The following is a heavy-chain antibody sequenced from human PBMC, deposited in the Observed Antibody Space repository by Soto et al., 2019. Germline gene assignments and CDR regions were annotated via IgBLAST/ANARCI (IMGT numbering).Heavy chain of an antibody. V-gene: IGHV4-4*02. D-gene: IGHD6-19*01. CDR2: MYHSGST. CDR1: GCYISSDYW. CDR3: ARVLSSGWSRFDY. J-gene: IGHJ4*02. Sequence: SETLSLSCGVSGCYISSDYWWTWVRQPPGKGLEWIAEMYHSGSTNYNPSLKSRVTISVDKSKNQISLKLSSVTAADTAVYYCARVLSSGWSRFDYWGQGTLVTVSS.